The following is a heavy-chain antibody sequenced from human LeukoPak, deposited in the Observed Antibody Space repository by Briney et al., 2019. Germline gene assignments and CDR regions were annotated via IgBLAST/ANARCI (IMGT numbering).Heavy chain of an antibody. CDR1: GFTFSSYA. D-gene: IGHD5/OR15-5a*01. J-gene: IGHJ4*02. Sequence: GGSLRLSCAASGFTFSSYAMSWVRQAPGKGLEWVSATSGSGGSTYYADSVKGRFTISRDNSKNTLYLQMNSLRAEDTAVYYCAKRDHQSKYFDYWGQGTLVTVSS. CDR2: TSGSGGST. CDR3: AKRDHQSKYFDY. V-gene: IGHV3-23*01.